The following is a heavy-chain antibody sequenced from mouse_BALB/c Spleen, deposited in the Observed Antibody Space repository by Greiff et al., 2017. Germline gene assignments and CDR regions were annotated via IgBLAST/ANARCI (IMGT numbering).Heavy chain of an antibody. Sequence: QVQLQQSGPELVRPGVSVKISCKGSGYTFTDYAMHWVKQSHAKSLEWIGVISTYYGNTNYNQKFKGKATMTVDKSSSTAYMELARLTSEDSAIYYCAREGNHYLYYAMDYWGQGTSVTVSS. J-gene: IGHJ4*01. V-gene: IGHV1-67*01. D-gene: IGHD5-5*01. CDR1: GYTFTDYA. CDR2: ISTYYGNT. CDR3: AREGNHYLYYAMDY.